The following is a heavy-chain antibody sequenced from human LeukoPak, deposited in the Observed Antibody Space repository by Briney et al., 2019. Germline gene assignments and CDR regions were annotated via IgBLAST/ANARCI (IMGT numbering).Heavy chain of an antibody. CDR3: AKDPTLAVAASSNY. J-gene: IGHJ4*02. CDR2: ISGSGGST. D-gene: IGHD6-19*01. CDR1: GFTFSSYA. V-gene: IGHV3-23*01. Sequence: PGASLRLSCAASGFTFSSYAMSWVRQAPGKGLEWVSAISGSGGSTYYADSVKGRFTISRDNSKNTLYLQMNSLRAEDTAVYYCAKDPTLAVAASSNYWGQGTLVTVSS.